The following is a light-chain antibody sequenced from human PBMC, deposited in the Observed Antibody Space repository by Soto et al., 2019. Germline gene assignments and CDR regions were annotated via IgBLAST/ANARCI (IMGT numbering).Light chain of an antibody. CDR3: SSYSGTNYHYV. J-gene: IGLJ1*01. CDR1: SSDVGGYNY. V-gene: IGLV2-8*01. Sequence: QSALTQPPSASGSFGQSGTISCTGTSSDVGGYNYVSWYQQHPGKAPKLMIYEVSERPSGVPDRFSGSKSGNTASLTVSGLQADDEADYYCSSYSGTNYHYVFGTGTKVTVI. CDR2: EVS.